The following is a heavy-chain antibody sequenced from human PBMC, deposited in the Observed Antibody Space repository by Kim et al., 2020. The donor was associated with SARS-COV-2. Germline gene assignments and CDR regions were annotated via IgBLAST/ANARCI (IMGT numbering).Heavy chain of an antibody. CDR3: ASGSGSYGN. V-gene: IGHV4-59*09. D-gene: IGHD3-16*01. CDR2: GIT. J-gene: IGHJ4*02. Sequence: GITNYNPSLKSRVTTSVDTSKNPFSLKLSSVTAADTAVYYCASGSGSYGNWGQGTLVIVFS.